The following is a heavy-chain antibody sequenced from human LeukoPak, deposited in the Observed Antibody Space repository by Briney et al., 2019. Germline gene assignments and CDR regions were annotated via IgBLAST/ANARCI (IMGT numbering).Heavy chain of an antibody. V-gene: IGHV3-33*01. CDR3: ARAPSYYDFWSGYYDAFDI. J-gene: IGHJ3*02. CDR1: GFIFSSYG. D-gene: IGHD3-3*01. Sequence: GGSLRLSCVASGFIFSSYGMHWVRQAPGKGLEWVAVIWYDGSNKYYADSVKGRFTISRDNSKNTLYLQMNSLRAEDTAVYYCARAPSYYDFWSGYYDAFDIWGQGTMVTVSS. CDR2: IWYDGSNK.